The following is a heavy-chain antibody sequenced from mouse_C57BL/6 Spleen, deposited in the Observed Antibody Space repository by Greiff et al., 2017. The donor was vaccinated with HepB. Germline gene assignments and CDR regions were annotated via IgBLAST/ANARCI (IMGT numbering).Heavy chain of an antibody. CDR2: IDPSDSYT. D-gene: IGHD1-1*01. V-gene: IGHV1-59*01. Sequence: QVQLQQPGAELVRPGTSVKLSCKASGYTFTSYWMHWVKQRPGQGLEWIGVIDPSDSYTNYNQKFKGKATLTVYTSSSTAYMQLSSLTSEDSAVYYCARGAYGSSYYFDYWGQGTTLTVSS. J-gene: IGHJ2*01. CDR1: GYTFTSYW. CDR3: ARGAYGSSYYFDY.